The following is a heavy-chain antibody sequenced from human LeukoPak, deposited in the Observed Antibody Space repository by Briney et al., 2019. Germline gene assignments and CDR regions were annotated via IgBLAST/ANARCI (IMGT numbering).Heavy chain of an antibody. CDR1: GYTFTSYG. V-gene: IGHV1-18*01. CDR2: ISAYNGNT. CDR3: ARDMVRGYCSSTSCSNIDY. Sequence: ASVKVSCKASGYTFTSYGISWVRQAPGQGLEWMGWISAYNGNTNYAQKLQGRVTMTRDMSTSTVYMELSSLRSEDTAAYYCARDMVRGYCSSTSCSNIDYWGQGTLVTVSS. J-gene: IGHJ4*02. D-gene: IGHD2-2*01.